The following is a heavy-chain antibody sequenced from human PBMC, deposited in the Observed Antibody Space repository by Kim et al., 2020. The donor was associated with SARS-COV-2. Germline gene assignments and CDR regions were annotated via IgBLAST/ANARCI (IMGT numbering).Heavy chain of an antibody. CDR3: VREPAS. Sequence: SDGNTKEYADSVNGRFTISRDNAKKSLSLQMNRLTPEDTAVYYCVREPASWGQGTLVTVSS. J-gene: IGHJ5*02. V-gene: IGHV3-11*01. CDR2: SDGNTK.